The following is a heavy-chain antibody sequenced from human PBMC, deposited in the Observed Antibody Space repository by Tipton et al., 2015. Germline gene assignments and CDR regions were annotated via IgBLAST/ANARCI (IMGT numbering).Heavy chain of an antibody. V-gene: IGHV4-4*02. D-gene: IGHD6-25*01. CDR2: IYHTGST. CDR1: GDSISSSSW. Sequence: TLSLTCTVSGDSISSSSWWTWVRQPPGKGLEWIGYIYHTGSTVYNPSLKSRVAISLDRLKNQFSLSLTSVTAADTAIYYCARDAGIIAAPSRYFQYWGQGTLVTVSS. CDR3: ARDAGIIAAPSRYFQY. J-gene: IGHJ1*01.